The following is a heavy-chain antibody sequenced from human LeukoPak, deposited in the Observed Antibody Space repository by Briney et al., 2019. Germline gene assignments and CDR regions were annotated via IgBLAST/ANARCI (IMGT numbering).Heavy chain of an antibody. CDR1: GYTFTSYA. CDR3: ARDLEVRGTMDV. CDR2: INAGNGNT. D-gene: IGHD3-10*01. V-gene: IGHV1-3*01. J-gene: IGHJ6*04. Sequence: ASVKVSCKASGYTFTSYAMHWVRQAPGQRLEWMGWINAGNGNTKYSQKFQGRVTIARDTSASTAYMELSSLRSEVTAVYYCARDLEVRGTMDVWGKGTTVTVSS.